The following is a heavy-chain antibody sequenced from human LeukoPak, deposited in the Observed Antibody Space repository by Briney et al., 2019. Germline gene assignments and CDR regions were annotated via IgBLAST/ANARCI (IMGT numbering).Heavy chain of an antibody. D-gene: IGHD5-18*01. Sequence: GGSLRLSCAASGFTFSSYEMNWVRQAPGKGLEWVSYISTSGTTIYYADSVKGRFTISRDNAKNSLYLQMNSLRAEDTAVYYCASYARDGTAMVPDYWGQGTLVTVSS. CDR1: GFTFSSYE. V-gene: IGHV3-48*03. CDR3: ASYARDGTAMVPDY. CDR2: ISTSGTTI. J-gene: IGHJ4*02.